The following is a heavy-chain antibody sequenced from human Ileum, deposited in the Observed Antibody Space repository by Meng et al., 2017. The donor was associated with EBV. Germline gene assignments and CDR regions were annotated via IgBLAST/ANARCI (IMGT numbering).Heavy chain of an antibody. CDR2: TSHSGST. CDR3: ASSDYYRSDY. CDR1: GGSFSRCDW. D-gene: IGHD3-22*01. Sequence: VHVTVSVTCLVKPWETLSLACAVSGGSFSRCDWWSWVRQPPGKGLEWIGETSHSGSTNYSPSLKSRVTISLDKSKNQLSLKLNSVTAADTAVYYCASSDYYRSDYWGQGTLVTVSS. V-gene: IGHV4-4*02. J-gene: IGHJ4*02.